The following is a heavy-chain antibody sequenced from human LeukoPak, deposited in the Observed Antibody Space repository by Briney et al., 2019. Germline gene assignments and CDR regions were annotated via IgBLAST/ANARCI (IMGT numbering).Heavy chain of an antibody. CDR2: INHSGST. D-gene: IGHD3-22*01. Sequence: SETLSLTCSVSGDSISDYYWSWIRQPPGKGLEWIGEINHSGSTNYNPSLKSRVTISVDTSKNQFSLKLSSVTAADTAVYYCARGDNSGYRYWGQGTLVTVSS. V-gene: IGHV4-34*01. J-gene: IGHJ4*02. CDR3: ARGDNSGYRY. CDR1: GDSISDYY.